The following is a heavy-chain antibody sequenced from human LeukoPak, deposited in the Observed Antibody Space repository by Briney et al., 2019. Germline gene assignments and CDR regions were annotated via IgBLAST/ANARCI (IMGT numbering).Heavy chain of an antibody. CDR2: ISYDGSNE. J-gene: IGHJ4*02. Sequence: GGSLRLSCAASGFTFSSYGMHWVRQAPGKGLEWVAVISYDGSNEYYADSVKGRFTISRDNSKNTLYLQMNGLRAEDTAVYYCARDRAAVAGLPFDYWGQGTLVTVSS. CDR3: ARDRAAVAGLPFDY. V-gene: IGHV3-30*03. D-gene: IGHD6-19*01. CDR1: GFTFSSYG.